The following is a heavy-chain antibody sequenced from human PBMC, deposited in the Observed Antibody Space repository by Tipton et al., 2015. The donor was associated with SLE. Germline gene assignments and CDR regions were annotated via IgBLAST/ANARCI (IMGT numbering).Heavy chain of an antibody. Sequence: SLRLSCAASGFTFSSYSMNWVRQAPGKGLEWVSSISTTNYTYYADSVKGRFTISRDNAKNSLYLQMNSLRAEDTAVYYCARVEMATEGFDYWGQGTLVTVSS. CDR2: ISTTNYT. V-gene: IGHV3-21*01. J-gene: IGHJ4*02. CDR1: GFTFSSYS. D-gene: IGHD5-24*01. CDR3: ARVEMATEGFDY.